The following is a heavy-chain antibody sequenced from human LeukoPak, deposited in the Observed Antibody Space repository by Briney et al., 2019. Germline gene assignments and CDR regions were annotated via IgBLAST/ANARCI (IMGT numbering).Heavy chain of an antibody. Sequence: SETLSLTCAVYGGSFSGYYWSWIRQPPGKGLEWIGEINHSGSTNYNPSLKSRVTISVDTSKNQSSLKLSSVTAADTAVYYCARVGLYCSGGSCHTRSYYYYMDVWGKGTTVTVSS. J-gene: IGHJ6*03. CDR2: INHSGST. CDR1: GGSFSGYY. V-gene: IGHV4-34*01. CDR3: ARVGLYCSGGSCHTRSYYYYMDV. D-gene: IGHD2-15*01.